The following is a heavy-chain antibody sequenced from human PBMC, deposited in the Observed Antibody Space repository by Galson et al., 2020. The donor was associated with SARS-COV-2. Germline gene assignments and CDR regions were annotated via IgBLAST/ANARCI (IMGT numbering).Heavy chain of an antibody. D-gene: IGHD3-10*01. CDR3: AREYGAGSFVQDYYYMDV. Sequence: SETLSLTCAVYGASFSGSYWSWIRQTPGKGLEWIGEINHSGSTNYNPSLKSRVTISLDKSKNQFSLKLTSVTAADTAVYYCAREYGAGSFVQDYYYMDVWGKGSTVTDSS. J-gene: IGHJ6*03. V-gene: IGHV4-34*01. CDR2: INHSGST. CDR1: GASFSGSY.